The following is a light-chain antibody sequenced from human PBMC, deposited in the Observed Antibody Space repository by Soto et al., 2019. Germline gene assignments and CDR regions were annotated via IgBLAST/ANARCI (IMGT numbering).Light chain of an antibody. V-gene: IGLV2-11*01. CDR3: CSYAGSYTYV. CDR1: SSDVGGDDF. CDR2: DVS. Sequence: QSALTQPRSLSGSPGQSVTLSCTGTSSDVGGDDFVSWYQQHPGKAPKLIIYDVSRRPSGVPDRFSGSKSGNTASLTISGLQAEDEADYYCCSYAGSYTYVFGTGTKVTVL. J-gene: IGLJ1*01.